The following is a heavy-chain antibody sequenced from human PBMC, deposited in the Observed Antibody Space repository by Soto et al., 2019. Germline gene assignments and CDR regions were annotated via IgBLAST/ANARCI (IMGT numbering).Heavy chain of an antibody. D-gene: IGHD1-20*01. V-gene: IGHV3-21*01. Sequence: GGSLRLSCAASGFTFSSYSMNWVRQAPGKGLEWVSSISSSSSYIYYADSVKGRFTISRDNAKNSLYLQMNSLRAEDTAVYYCARASEITGTDDYWGQGTLVTVS. CDR2: ISSSSSYI. CDR1: GFTFSSYS. CDR3: ARASEITGTDDY. J-gene: IGHJ4*02.